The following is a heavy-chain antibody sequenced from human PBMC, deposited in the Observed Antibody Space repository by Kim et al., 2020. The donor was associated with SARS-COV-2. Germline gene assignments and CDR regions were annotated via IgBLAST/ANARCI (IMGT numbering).Heavy chain of an antibody. D-gene: IGHD3-22*01. CDR2: N. CDR3: AMGSGYYLLTY. V-gene: IGHV4-4*07. Sequence: NNYNPYLKSRVTMSVATSKNQCSLKLSAVTAADTSVYYCAMGSGYYLLTYWGQGTLVTVSS. J-gene: IGHJ4*02.